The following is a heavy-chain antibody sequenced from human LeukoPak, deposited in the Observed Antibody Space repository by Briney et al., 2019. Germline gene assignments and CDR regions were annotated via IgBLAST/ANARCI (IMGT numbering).Heavy chain of an antibody. CDR3: ARGPIAARLPFRYYYYYMDV. D-gene: IGHD6-6*01. V-gene: IGHV4-34*01. CDR2: INHSGGT. CDR1: GGSFSGYY. Sequence: PSETLSLTCAVYGGSFSGYYWSWIRQPPGKGLEWIGEINHSGGTNYNPSLKSRVTISVDTSKNQFSLKLSSVTAADTAVYYCARGPIAARLPFRYYYYYMDVWGKGTTVTVPS. J-gene: IGHJ6*03.